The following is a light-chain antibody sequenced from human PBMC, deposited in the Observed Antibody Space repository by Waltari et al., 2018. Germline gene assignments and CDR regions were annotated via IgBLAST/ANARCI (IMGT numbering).Light chain of an antibody. J-gene: IGKJ1*01. CDR1: QSISSY. CDR2: AAS. V-gene: IGKV1-39*01. Sequence: DIQMTQSPSSLSASVGDRVTITCRASQSISSYLNWYQQKPGKAPKLLIYAASSLQSGVPSRFSGSGSGTDFTLTISSLQPEDFATYYCQQSYSTPLYVSFGQGTKVEIK. CDR3: QQSYSTPLYVS.